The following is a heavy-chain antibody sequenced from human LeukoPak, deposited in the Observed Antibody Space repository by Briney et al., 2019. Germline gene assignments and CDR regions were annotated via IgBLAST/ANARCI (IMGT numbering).Heavy chain of an antibody. CDR3: AMTSGYSSGWLWGYYGMDV. Sequence: TPSGTLSLTCAVSGDSISTNHWWSWVRQPPGKGLEWIGEVYHSGSTNYNPSLKSRVTISVDTSKNQFSLKLSSVTAADTAVYYCAMTSGYSSGWLWGYYGMDVWGQGTTVTVS. CDR1: GDSISTNHW. CDR2: VYHSGST. D-gene: IGHD6-19*01. V-gene: IGHV4-4*02. J-gene: IGHJ6*02.